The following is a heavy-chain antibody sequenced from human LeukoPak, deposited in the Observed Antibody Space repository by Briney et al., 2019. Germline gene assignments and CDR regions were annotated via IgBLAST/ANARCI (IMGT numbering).Heavy chain of an antibody. D-gene: IGHD2-2*01. Sequence: SETLSLTCAVYGGSFSGFYWSWIRQSPGKGREWIGEISPSGATIYNPSLKSRITISRDTSKNQFSLRLTSVIAADTAVYYCARRYCSGSDCYGGDSYYYMDVWGEGTTVTISS. CDR3: ARRYCSGSDCYGGDSYYYMDV. CDR1: GGSFSGFY. J-gene: IGHJ6*03. CDR2: ISPSGAT. V-gene: IGHV4-34*01.